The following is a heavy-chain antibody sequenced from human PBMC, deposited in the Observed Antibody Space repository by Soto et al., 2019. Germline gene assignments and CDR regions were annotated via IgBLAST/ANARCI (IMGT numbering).Heavy chain of an antibody. J-gene: IGHJ5*02. CDR2: ISSNGGST. Sequence: GGSLRLFCSASGFSVNSYAMHWVRQAPGKGLEYVSAISSNGGSTYYADSVKGRFTISRDNSKNTLYLQMSSPRAEDTAVYYCVKGDCSSTSCYVWFDPWGQGTLVTVSS. D-gene: IGHD2-2*01. V-gene: IGHV3-64D*08. CDR1: GFSVNSYA. CDR3: VKGDCSSTSCYVWFDP.